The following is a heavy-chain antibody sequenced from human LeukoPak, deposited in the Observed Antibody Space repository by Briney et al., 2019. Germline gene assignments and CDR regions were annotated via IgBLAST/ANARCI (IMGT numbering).Heavy chain of an antibody. D-gene: IGHD2-2*01. V-gene: IGHV4-34*01. Sequence: SETLSLTCVVYGGSFSGHYWNWIRQPPGKGLEWIGEINHSGSTNYNPSLKSRVTISVDTSKKQFSLKLSSVTAADTAVYYCARGVAYCSSTSCYGNWFDPWGQGTLVTVAS. CDR3: ARGVAYCSSTSCYGNWFDP. CDR1: GGSFSGHY. J-gene: IGHJ5*02. CDR2: INHSGST.